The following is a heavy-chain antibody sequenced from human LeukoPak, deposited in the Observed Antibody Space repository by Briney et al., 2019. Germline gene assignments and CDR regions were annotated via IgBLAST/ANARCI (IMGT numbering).Heavy chain of an antibody. J-gene: IGHJ3*02. Sequence: GESLKISCKGSGYSFTSYWISWVRQMPRKGLEWMGRIDPSDSYTNYSPSFQGHVTISADKSISTAYLQWSSLKASDTAMYYCARHPEDNRNYLNRGAFDIWGQGTMVTVSS. CDR1: GYSFTSYW. V-gene: IGHV5-10-1*01. CDR3: ARHPEDNRNYLNRGAFDI. D-gene: IGHD1-7*01. CDR2: IDPSDSYT.